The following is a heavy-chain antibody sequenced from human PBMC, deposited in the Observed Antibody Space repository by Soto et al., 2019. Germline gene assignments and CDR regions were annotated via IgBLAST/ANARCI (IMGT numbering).Heavy chain of an antibody. J-gene: IGHJ4*02. V-gene: IGHV3-33*01. CDR2: IWNDGNNR. D-gene: IGHD6-6*01. CDR1: GFTFSSYG. Sequence: QVQLVESGGGVVQPGRSLRLSCAASGFTFSSYGIQWVRQAPGKGLEWVAVIWNDGNNRRYADSVRGRFTVSSDNSKNTVYLQMDSLRVEDTAMYYCARDRELGRSSPYFDFWGRGTLVTVSS. CDR3: ARDRELGRSSPYFDF.